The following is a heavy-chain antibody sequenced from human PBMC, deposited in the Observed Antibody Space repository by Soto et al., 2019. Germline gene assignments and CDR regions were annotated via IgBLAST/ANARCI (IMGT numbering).Heavy chain of an antibody. CDR3: ARGEYHLPYYYYYYGMDV. CDR1: GGTFSSYA. CDR2: IIPIFGTA. J-gene: IGHJ6*02. D-gene: IGHD2-2*01. Sequence: SVKVSCKASGGTFSSYAISWVRQAPGQGLEWMGGIIPIFGTANYAQKFQGRVTITADESTSTAYMELSSLRSEDTAVYYCARGEYHLPYYYYYYGMDVWGQGTTVTVSS. V-gene: IGHV1-69*13.